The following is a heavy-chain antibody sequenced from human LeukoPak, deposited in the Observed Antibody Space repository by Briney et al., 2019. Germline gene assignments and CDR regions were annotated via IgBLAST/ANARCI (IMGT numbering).Heavy chain of an antibody. J-gene: IGHJ4*02. CDR2: IYYNGGT. V-gene: IGHV4-59*08. CDR3: AKYGNSGWVIGY. CDR1: GGSIGSNY. Sequence: PSETLSLTCTVSGGSIGSNYWTWIRQPPGKGLEYIGYIYYNGGTNYNPSLKSRVTISVDTSKNQFSLKLSSVTAADTAVYFCAKYGNSGWVIGYWGQGTLVTVSS. D-gene: IGHD6-19*01.